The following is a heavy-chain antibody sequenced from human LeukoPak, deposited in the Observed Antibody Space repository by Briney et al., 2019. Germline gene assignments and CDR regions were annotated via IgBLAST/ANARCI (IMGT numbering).Heavy chain of an antibody. J-gene: IGHJ4*02. D-gene: IGHD2-21*02. V-gene: IGHV3-21*01. Sequence: PGGSLRLSCAASGFXFSSYSINWVRQAPGKGLEWVSSISSSSRYIYYADSVKGRFTISRDNAKNSLYLQMNSLRAEDTAVYYCARDQYLAYCGGDCYSGQFDYWGQGILVTVSS. CDR2: ISSSSRYI. CDR3: ARDQYLAYCGGDCYSGQFDY. CDR1: GFXFSSYS.